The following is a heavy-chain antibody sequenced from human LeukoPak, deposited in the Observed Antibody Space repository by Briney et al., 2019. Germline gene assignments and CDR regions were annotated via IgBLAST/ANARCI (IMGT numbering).Heavy chain of an antibody. CDR3: ARKTPRFGDYDY. Sequence: GGSLRLSCAASGFTVSSSYMSWVRQAPGKGLEWVSLIYSAGSTYYADSVKGRFTISRDNSKNTLYLQMNSLRAEDTAVYYCARKTPRFGDYDYWGRGTLVTVSS. V-gene: IGHV3-66*01. CDR1: GFTVSSSY. D-gene: IGHD2-15*01. CDR2: IYSAGST. J-gene: IGHJ4*02.